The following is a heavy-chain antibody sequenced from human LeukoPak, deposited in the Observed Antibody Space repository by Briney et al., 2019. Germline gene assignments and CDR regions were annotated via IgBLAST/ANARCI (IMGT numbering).Heavy chain of an antibody. V-gene: IGHV1-18*01. Sequence: ASVKVSCKASGYTFTSYGISWVRQAPGRGLEWMGWISAYNGNTNYAQKLQGRVTMTTDTSTSTAYMELRSLRSDDTAVYYCARDLRIAAAGTAGYWGQGTLVTVSS. J-gene: IGHJ4*02. D-gene: IGHD6-13*01. CDR2: ISAYNGNT. CDR3: ARDLRIAAAGTAGY. CDR1: GYTFTSYG.